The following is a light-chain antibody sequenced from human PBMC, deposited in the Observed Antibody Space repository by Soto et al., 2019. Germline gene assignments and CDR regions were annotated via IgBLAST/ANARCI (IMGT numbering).Light chain of an antibody. J-gene: IGKJ5*01. V-gene: IGKV3-11*01. CDR1: QSVSAY. CDR2: GAS. CDR3: QHRSVWPIT. Sequence: EIVLTQSPATLSLSPGERATLSCRASQSVSAYLAWYQQKPGQAPRLLIYGASNRATGIPARFSGSGSGTDFSLTISGLEPEDFAVYYCQHRSVWPITFGQGTRLVIK.